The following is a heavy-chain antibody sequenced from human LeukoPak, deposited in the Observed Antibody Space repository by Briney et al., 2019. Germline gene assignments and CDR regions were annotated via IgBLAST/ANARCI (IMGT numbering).Heavy chain of an antibody. J-gene: IGHJ4*02. D-gene: IGHD5-18*01. V-gene: IGHV3-23*01. CDR1: GFTVSSYA. CDR3: AKAGAIQLWHY. CDR2: ISGSGGST. Sequence: GGSLRLSCAASGFTVSSYAMSWVRQAPGKGLEWVSAISGSGGSTYYADSVKGRFTISRDNSKNTLYLQMNSLRAEDTAVYYCAKAGAIQLWHYWGQGTLVTVSS.